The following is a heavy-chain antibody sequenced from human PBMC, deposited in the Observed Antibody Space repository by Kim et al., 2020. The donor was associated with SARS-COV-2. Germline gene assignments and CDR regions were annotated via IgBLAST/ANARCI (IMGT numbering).Heavy chain of an antibody. V-gene: IGHV3-11*06. Sequence: GKGRFTISRDNAKNSRYLQMNSLGAEDTAVYYCARAGGGWFGELPNWFDLWGQGTLVTVSS. J-gene: IGHJ5*02. CDR3: ARAGGGWFGELPNWFDL. D-gene: IGHD3-10*01.